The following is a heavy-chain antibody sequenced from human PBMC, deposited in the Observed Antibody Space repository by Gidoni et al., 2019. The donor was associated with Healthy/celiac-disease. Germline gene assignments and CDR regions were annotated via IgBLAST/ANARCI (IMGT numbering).Heavy chain of an antibody. CDR2: ISYDGSNK. D-gene: IGHD3-9*01. J-gene: IGHJ4*02. CDR1: GFTLSSYA. Sequence: QVQLVASGGGVVQPGRYLRRACAASGFTLSSYAMHWVRQAPGKGLEWVAVISYDGSNKSYADSVKGRFTISRDNSKNTLYLQMNSLRAEDTAVYYCARAQLRYFDWFGLGYWGQGTLVTVSS. CDR3: ARAQLRYFDWFGLGY. V-gene: IGHV3-30-3*01.